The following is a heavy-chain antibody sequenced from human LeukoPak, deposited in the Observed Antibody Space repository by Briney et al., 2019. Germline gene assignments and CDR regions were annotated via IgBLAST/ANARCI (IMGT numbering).Heavy chain of an antibody. V-gene: IGHV1-69*05. Sequence: GASVKVSCKASGGTFSSYAISWVRQAPGQGLQWMEGIIPIFGTANYAQKFQGRVTITTDESTSTAYMELSSLRSEDTAVYYCARRRGSGSYYYFDYWGQGTLVTVSS. CDR1: GGTFSSYA. CDR2: IIPIFGTA. D-gene: IGHD1-26*01. J-gene: IGHJ4*02. CDR3: ARRRGSGSYYYFDY.